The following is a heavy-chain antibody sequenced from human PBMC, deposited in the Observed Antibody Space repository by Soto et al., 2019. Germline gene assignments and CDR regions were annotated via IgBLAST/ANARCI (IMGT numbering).Heavy chain of an antibody. CDR1: GFSFSDSV. CDR3: TGSLSFAFDI. V-gene: IGHV3-73*01. CDR2: IKITADTYAT. Sequence: EVQLVESGGGLVQPGGSWNPSGAASGFSFSDSVRHWVRQVSGKGLEWVGRIKITADTYATAYTASVKGRFTVSRDDSKNTAYLQMNSLKTEDTAVYYCTGSLSFAFDIWGQGTMVHVSS. J-gene: IGHJ3*02.